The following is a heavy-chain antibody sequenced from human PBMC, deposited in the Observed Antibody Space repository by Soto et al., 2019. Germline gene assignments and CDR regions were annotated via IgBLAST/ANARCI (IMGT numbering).Heavy chain of an antibody. CDR2: VKDGGST. V-gene: IGHV4-34*01. CDR1: GGSLTGYY. Sequence: ETLSLTCTVNGGSLTGYYWSWIRQPPGKGLEWIGEVKDGGSTNYSPSLRGRVSISADTSKNHFSLRLNSVTAADTAVYFCARGQEGIVATHWDQGALVTVSS. CDR3: ARGQEGIVATH. D-gene: IGHD5-12*01. J-gene: IGHJ4*02.